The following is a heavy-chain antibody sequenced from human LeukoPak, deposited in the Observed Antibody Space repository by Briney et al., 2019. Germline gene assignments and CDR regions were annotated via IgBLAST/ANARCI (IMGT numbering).Heavy chain of an antibody. CDR1: GYTFTNFD. V-gene: IGHV1-18*01. Sequence: ASVKVSCKASGYTFTNFDMNWVRQAPGQGLEWMGWISANNGNTNYAQKLQGRVTMTTDTSTSTAYMELRSLRSDDTAVYYCARGDNWNPFDYWGQGTLVTVSS. CDR3: ARGDNWNPFDY. J-gene: IGHJ4*02. CDR2: ISANNGNT. D-gene: IGHD1-20*01.